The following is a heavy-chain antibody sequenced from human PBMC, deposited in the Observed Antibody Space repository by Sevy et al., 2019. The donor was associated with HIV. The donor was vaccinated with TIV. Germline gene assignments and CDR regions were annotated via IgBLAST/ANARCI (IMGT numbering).Heavy chain of an antibody. CDR3: ARDGGLEWLFSYYYYGMDI. D-gene: IGHD3-3*01. J-gene: IGHJ6*02. Sequence: ASVKVSCKASGYTFTSYGISWVRQAPGQGLEWMGWISAYNGNKNYAQKLQGRVTMTTDTSTSTAYMELRSLRSDDTAVYYCARDGGLEWLFSYYYYGMDIWGQGTTVTVSS. V-gene: IGHV1-18*01. CDR2: ISAYNGNK. CDR1: GYTFTSYG.